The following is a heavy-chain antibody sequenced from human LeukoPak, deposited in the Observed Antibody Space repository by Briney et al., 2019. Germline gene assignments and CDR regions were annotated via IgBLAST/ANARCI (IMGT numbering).Heavy chain of an antibody. Sequence: SETLSLTCAVYGGSFSGYYWSWIRQPPGKGLEWIGEINHSGSTNYNPSLKSRVTISVDTSKNQFSLKLSSVTAADTAVHYCARAAYRYCSSTSCYPYYFDYWGQGTLVTVSS. V-gene: IGHV4-34*01. CDR3: ARAAYRYCSSTSCYPYYFDY. CDR2: INHSGST. J-gene: IGHJ4*02. CDR1: GGSFSGYY. D-gene: IGHD2-2*01.